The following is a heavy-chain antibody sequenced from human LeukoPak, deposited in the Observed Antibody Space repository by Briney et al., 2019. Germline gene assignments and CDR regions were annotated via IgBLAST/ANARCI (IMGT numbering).Heavy chain of an antibody. J-gene: IGHJ4*02. Sequence: SETLSLTCTVSGGSISSYYWNWIRQPPGKGLEWIGYIYYSGSTNYNPYLKSRVAISVDASKNQFSLKLSSVTAADTAVYYCARQGGYSSSPDYWGQGTLVTVSS. CDR3: ARQGGYSSSPDY. D-gene: IGHD6-13*01. CDR2: IYYSGST. CDR1: GGSISSYY. V-gene: IGHV4-59*08.